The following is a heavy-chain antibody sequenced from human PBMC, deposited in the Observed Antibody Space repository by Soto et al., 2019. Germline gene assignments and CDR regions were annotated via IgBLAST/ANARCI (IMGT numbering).Heavy chain of an antibody. Sequence: QVQLVQSGAEVKKPGASVKVSCKASGYTFTNYGISWVRQAPGQGLEWMGWISGYNGNTNYAQKLQGRVTMTTDTTTSTAYMELRSLRSDDTAVYYCARGVGSGSYYNQYNWFDPWGQGTLVTVSS. D-gene: IGHD3-10*01. CDR2: ISGYNGNT. J-gene: IGHJ5*02. CDR1: GYTFTNYG. CDR3: ARGVGSGSYYNQYNWFDP. V-gene: IGHV1-18*01.